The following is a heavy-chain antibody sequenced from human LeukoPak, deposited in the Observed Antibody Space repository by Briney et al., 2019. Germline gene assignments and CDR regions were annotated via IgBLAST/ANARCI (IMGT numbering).Heavy chain of an antibody. V-gene: IGHV1-69*13. J-gene: IGHJ4*02. D-gene: IGHD3-16*02. Sequence: SVKVSCKASGGTFSSYAISWVRQAPGQGLEWMGGIIPIFGTANYAQKFQGRVTITADESTSTAYMELSSLRSEDTAVYYCARVITFGGVIVIPYHFDYWGQGTLVTVSS. CDR2: IIPIFGTA. CDR1: GGTFSSYA. CDR3: ARVITFGGVIVIPYHFDY.